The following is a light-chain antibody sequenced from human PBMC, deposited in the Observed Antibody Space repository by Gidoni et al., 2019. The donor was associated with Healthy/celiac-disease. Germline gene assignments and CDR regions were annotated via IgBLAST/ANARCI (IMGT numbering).Light chain of an antibody. CDR2: GAS. J-gene: IGKJ1*01. CDR3: QQSYRA. Sequence: DIQMTQSPSSLSASVGDRVTITCRASQSISSYLNWYQQKPGKAPKVLIYGASSLQSGVPSRFSGSGSGTDFTLTISSLQPEDFATYYCQQSYRAFXQXTKVEFK. CDR1: QSISSY. V-gene: IGKV1-39*01.